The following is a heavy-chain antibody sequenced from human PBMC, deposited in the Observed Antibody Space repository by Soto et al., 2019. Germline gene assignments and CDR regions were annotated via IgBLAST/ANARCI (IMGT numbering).Heavy chain of an antibody. Sequence: SVKVSCKASGGTFSSYAISWVRQAPGQGLEWMGGIIPIFGTANYAQKFQGRVTITADKSTSTAYMELSSLGSEDTAVYYCASGYSSGWRYFDYWGQGTLVTVSS. CDR2: IIPIFGTA. D-gene: IGHD6-19*01. V-gene: IGHV1-69*06. CDR3: ASGYSSGWRYFDY. J-gene: IGHJ4*02. CDR1: GGTFSSYA.